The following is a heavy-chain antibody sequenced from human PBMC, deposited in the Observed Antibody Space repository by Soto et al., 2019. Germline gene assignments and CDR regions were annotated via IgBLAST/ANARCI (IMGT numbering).Heavy chain of an antibody. CDR2: IVPIYRTA. D-gene: IGHD2-15*01. CDR3: ARDSRAKLSSX. CDR1: GGTFSSYR. V-gene: IGHV1-69*13. J-gene: IGHJ4*02. Sequence: SVKVSCKASGGTFSSYRINWVRQAPGQGLEWVGGIVPIYRTADYAHKFQGSVTITADESASTAYLEVRSLKSQDTAVYYCARDSRAKLSSXWGQGTLVTVS.